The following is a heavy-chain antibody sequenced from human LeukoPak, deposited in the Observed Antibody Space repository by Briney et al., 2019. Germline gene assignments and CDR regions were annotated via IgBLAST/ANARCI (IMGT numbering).Heavy chain of an antibody. CDR3: ARRVAGTGLFDY. Sequence: SETLSLTCTVSGGSISNDYWSWIRQPPGKGLEWIGYIYYSGSTSYNPSLRSRVTISIDTSKNQFSLKLGSVTAADTAVYYCARRVAGTGLFDYWGQGTLVTVSA. D-gene: IGHD6-19*01. V-gene: IGHV4-59*01. CDR2: IYYSGST. J-gene: IGHJ4*02. CDR1: GGSISNDY.